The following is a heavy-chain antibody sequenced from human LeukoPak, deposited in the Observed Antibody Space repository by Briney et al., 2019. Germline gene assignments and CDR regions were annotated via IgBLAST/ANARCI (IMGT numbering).Heavy chain of an antibody. V-gene: IGHV5-51*01. CDR1: GYIFTNYW. J-gene: IGHJ4*02. Sequence: GESLKISCQGSGYIFTNYWIGWVRQLPGKSLEWMGIIYPGDSDTKYSPSFQGQVTISADKSICTAYLQWSSLKASDTAMYYCARHGYDSSGYYVGYWGQGTLVTVSS. CDR2: IYPGDSDT. D-gene: IGHD3-22*01. CDR3: ARHGYDSSGYYVGY.